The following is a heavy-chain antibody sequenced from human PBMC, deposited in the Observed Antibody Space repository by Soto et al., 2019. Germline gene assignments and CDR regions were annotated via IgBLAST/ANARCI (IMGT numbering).Heavy chain of an antibody. CDR1: GFTFDDYA. CDR3: AKDLDYNSSLGDFDY. V-gene: IGHV3-9*01. D-gene: IGHD4-4*01. CDR2: ISWKSDII. J-gene: IGHJ4*02. Sequence: EVQLVESGGGLVQPGKSLRLSCAASGFTFDDYAMHRVRQAPGKGLEWVSGISWKSDIIGYADSVKGRFTISRDNAKNSLYLQMKTLRAEDTALYFCAKDLDYNSSLGDFDYWGQGALVTVSS.